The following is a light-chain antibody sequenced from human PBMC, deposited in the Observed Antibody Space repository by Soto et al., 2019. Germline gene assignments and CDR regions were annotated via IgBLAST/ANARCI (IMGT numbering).Light chain of an antibody. CDR2: KAS. V-gene: IGKV1-5*03. Sequence: DIKVSMSAAAVSVTEGDRVTITCRASQTISSWLAWYQQKPGKAPKLLIYKASTLKSGVPSRFSGSGSGTELTLTISRLQPDDLATYSCQHYDSYSEEFGQGTKVDIK. J-gene: IGKJ1*01. CDR3: QHYDSYSEE. CDR1: QTISSW.